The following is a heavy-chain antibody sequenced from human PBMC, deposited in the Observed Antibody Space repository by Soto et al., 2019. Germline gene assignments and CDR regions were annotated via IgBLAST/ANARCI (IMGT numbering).Heavy chain of an antibody. J-gene: IGHJ4*02. Sequence: SETLSLTCAVYGGSFSGYYWSWIRQPPGKGLEWIGEINHSGSTNYNPSLKSRVTISVDTSKNQFSLKLSSVTAADTAVYYCARGLEVATVYDYWGQGTLVTVSS. D-gene: IGHD5-12*01. V-gene: IGHV4-34*01. CDR2: INHSGST. CDR3: ARGLEVATVYDY. CDR1: GGSFSGYY.